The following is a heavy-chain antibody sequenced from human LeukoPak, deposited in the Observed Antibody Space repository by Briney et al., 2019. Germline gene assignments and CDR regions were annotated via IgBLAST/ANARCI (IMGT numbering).Heavy chain of an antibody. V-gene: IGHV3-21*01. CDR3: ARDLEESSGCPDY. CDR2: ISSSSSYI. J-gene: IGHJ4*02. CDR1: GFTFSSYS. Sequence: GSLRLSCAASGFTFSSYSMNWVRQAPGKGLEWVSSISSSSSYIYYAESVKGRFTISRDNAKNSLYLQMNSLRAEDTAVYYCARDLEESSGCPDYWGQGTLVTVSS. D-gene: IGHD6-19*01.